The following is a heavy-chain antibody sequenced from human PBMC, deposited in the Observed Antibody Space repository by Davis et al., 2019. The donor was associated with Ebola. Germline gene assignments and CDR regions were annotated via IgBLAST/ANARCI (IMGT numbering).Heavy chain of an antibody. CDR2: FNPEHGET. CDR3: ATLRRIHGPYDYFDY. V-gene: IGHV1-24*01. J-gene: IGHJ4*02. CDR1: GYTLTELS. Sequence: ASVKVSCKVSGYTLTELSLHWVRQAPGKGLEWMGGFNPEHGETIFAQEVEGRLTMTEDTSTDTAYMELSSLRSEDTGVYYCATLRRIHGPYDYFDYWGQGTLVTVSS. D-gene: IGHD5-12*01.